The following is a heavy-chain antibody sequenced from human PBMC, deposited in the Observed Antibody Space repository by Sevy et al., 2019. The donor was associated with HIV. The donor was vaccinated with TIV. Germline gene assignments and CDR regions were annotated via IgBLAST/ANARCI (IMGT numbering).Heavy chain of an antibody. Sequence: GGSLRLSCAASGFIFNSYGVHWGRQAPGKGLQWVAFIHYDGSNKYYGNSVKGRFTISRDNSKNTMYLEMNSLRPEDTAVYYCAKDVLCLEVIQNYYYSYGMDVWGQGTTVTVSS. CDR1: GFIFNSYG. V-gene: IGHV3-30*02. CDR2: IHYDGSNK. CDR3: AKDVLCLEVIQNYYYSYGMDV. J-gene: IGHJ6*02. D-gene: IGHD3-10*02.